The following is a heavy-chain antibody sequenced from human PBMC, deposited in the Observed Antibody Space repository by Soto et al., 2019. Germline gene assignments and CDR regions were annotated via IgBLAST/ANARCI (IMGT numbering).Heavy chain of an antibody. CDR2: IYYSGST. D-gene: IGHD4-17*01. CDR1: GGSISSYD. J-gene: IGHJ4*02. CDR3: ARRYGVYFDY. Sequence: SETLSLTCSVSGGSISSYDWSWIRQPPGKGLEWIGYIYYSGSTNYNPSLKSRVTISVDTSKNQFSLKLSSVTAADTAVYYCARRYGVYFDYWGQGTLVTVSS. V-gene: IGHV4-59*08.